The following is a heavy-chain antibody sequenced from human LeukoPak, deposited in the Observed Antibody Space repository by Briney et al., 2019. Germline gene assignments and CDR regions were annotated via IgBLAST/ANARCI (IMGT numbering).Heavy chain of an antibody. V-gene: IGHV1-69*05. CDR3: ARVIVVPAGRSYYMDV. D-gene: IGHD2-2*01. CDR1: EGPFRSYA. J-gene: IGHJ6*03. CDR2: IIPIFGTA. Sequence: VMVSCMASEGPFRSYASCWVRQAHGQGLEWMGGIIPIFGTANYAQKFQGRVTITTDESTSTAYMELSSLRSEDTAVYYCARVIVVPAGRSYYMDVWGKGTTVTVSS.